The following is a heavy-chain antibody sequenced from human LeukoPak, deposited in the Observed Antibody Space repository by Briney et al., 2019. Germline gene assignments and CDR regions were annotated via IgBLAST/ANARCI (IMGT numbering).Heavy chain of an antibody. V-gene: IGHV3-66*01. D-gene: IGHD3-3*01. CDR1: GFSVNDYY. Sequence: GGSLRLSCAASGFSVNDYYMRWVRQAPGKGLKWVSLIYTLGSTYYSDSVKGRFIFSRDNSKNTLYLQMNSLRVEDTAVYYCARDLGRGFFGAWGQGTLVTVSS. CDR2: IYTLGST. J-gene: IGHJ5*02. CDR3: ARDLGRGFFGA.